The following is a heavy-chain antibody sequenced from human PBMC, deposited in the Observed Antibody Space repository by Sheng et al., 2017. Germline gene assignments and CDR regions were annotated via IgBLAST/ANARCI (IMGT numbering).Heavy chain of an antibody. CDR3: AREARAGDFDY. D-gene: IGHD6-13*01. V-gene: IGHV4-4*07. CDR2: SIPVGAP. CDR1: VAPSVVTT. J-gene: IGHJ4*02. Sequence: QVQLQESGPGLVKAFRRPCPSPALSLVAPSVVTTGAGSGSPPGRDWSGLGVSIPVGAPTTTPPSKSRVTMSVDTSKNQFSLKLSSVTAADTAVYYCAREARAGDFDYWGQGTLVTVSS.